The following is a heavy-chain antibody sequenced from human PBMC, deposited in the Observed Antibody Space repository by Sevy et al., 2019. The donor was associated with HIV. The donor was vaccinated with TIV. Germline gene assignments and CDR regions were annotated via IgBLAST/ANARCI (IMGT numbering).Heavy chain of an antibody. CDR1: GFTFSRYG. Sequence: GSLRLSCAASGFTFSRYGMHWVRQAPGKGLEWVAFIRYDGSTKYYAESVKGRFIISRDNSKDTLYLQMNSLRGDDTSLYYCAKVLGMVQGALLSDDVWGQGTMVTVSS. V-gene: IGHV3-30*02. CDR3: AKVLGMVQGALLSDDV. CDR2: IRYDGSTK. J-gene: IGHJ3*01. D-gene: IGHD3-10*01.